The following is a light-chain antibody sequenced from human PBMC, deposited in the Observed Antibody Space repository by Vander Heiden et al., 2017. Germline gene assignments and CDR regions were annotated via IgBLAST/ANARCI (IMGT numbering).Light chain of an antibody. V-gene: IGKV3-11*01. J-gene: IGKJ1*01. Sequence: EIVLTQSPATLSLSPGERATLSCSASQSVSSYLAWYQQKPGQAPRLLIYDASNRATGIPARFSGSGSGTDFTLTISSLEPEDFAVYYCQQRSNWPPTWTFGQGTKVESK. CDR1: QSVSSY. CDR2: DAS. CDR3: QQRSNWPPTWT.